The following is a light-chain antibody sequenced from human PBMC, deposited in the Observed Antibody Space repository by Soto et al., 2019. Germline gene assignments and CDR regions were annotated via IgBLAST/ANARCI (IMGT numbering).Light chain of an antibody. CDR2: GSS. J-gene: IGKJ2*01. CDR3: QQYGSSPPYT. V-gene: IGKV3-20*01. CDR1: QTVSNNY. Sequence: EVVLTQSPGTLSLSPGERATLSCRASQTVSNNYLAWYHLRPGQPHSLLIFGSSDRAAGIPDRFSGSGSGTDYSPTISRLEPEDVAVYYCQQYGSSPPYTFGQGTKLEIK.